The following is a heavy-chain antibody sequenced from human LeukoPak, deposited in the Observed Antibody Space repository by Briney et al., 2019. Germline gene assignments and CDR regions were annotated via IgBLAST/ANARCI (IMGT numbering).Heavy chain of an antibody. CDR2: ISSSSSTI. D-gene: IGHD3-3*01. J-gene: IGHJ4*02. V-gene: IGHV3-48*01. CDR1: GFTFSNYG. CDR3: ARDSEPDFWSGYYCLDY. Sequence: QTGGSLRLSCAASGFTFSNYGMSWVRQAPGKGLEWVSYISSSSSTIYYADSVKGRFTISRDNAKNSLYLQMNSLRAEDTAVYYCARDSEPDFWSGYYCLDYWGQGTLVTVSS.